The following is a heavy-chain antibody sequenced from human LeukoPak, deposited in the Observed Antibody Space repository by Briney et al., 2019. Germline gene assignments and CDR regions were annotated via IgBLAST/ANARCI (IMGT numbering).Heavy chain of an antibody. Sequence: SETLSLTCAVYGGSISSYYWSWIRQPPGKGLEWIGYIYYSGSTNYNPSLKSRVTISVDTSKNQFSLKLSSVTAADTAVYYCARAGSRIAARLTPDYWGQGTLVTVSS. V-gene: IGHV4-59*01. D-gene: IGHD6-6*01. J-gene: IGHJ4*02. CDR1: GGSISSYY. CDR2: IYYSGST. CDR3: ARAGSRIAARLTPDY.